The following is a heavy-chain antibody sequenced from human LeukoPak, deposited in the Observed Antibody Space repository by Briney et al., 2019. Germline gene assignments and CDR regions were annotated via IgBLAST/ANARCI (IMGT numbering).Heavy chain of an antibody. CDR2: ISWNSGSI. D-gene: IGHD5-12*01. J-gene: IGHJ6*02. V-gene: IGHV3-9*01. CDR1: GFTFDDYA. CDR3: AKDQGPIVATTDYYYYGMDV. Sequence: GGSLRLSCAASGFTFDDYAMHRVRQAPGKGLEWVSGISWNSGSIGYADSVKGRFTISRDNAKNSLYLQMNSLRAEDTALYYCAKDQGPIVATTDYYYYGMDVWGQGTTVTVSS.